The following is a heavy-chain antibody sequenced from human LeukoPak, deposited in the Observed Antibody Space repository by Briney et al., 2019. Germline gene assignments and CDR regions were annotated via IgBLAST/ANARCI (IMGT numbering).Heavy chain of an antibody. Sequence: GASVKVSCKASGFSLTNNYMHWVRQAPGQGLEWMGWISAYNGNRNYAQKLQGRVTMTTDTSTSTAYMELRSLRSDDTAVYYCARGSYYGSGSYPYYYGMDVWGQGTTVTVSS. CDR1: GFSLTNNY. J-gene: IGHJ6*02. V-gene: IGHV1-18*04. CDR3: ARGSYYGSGSYPYYYGMDV. CDR2: ISAYNGNR. D-gene: IGHD3-10*01.